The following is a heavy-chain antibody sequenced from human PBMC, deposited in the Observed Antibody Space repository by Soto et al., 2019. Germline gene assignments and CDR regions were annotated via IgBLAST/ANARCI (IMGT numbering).Heavy chain of an antibody. J-gene: IGHJ4*02. CDR2: VTYDSSEK. CDR1: GFSFFNYG. CDR3: GKAGGSELRYFDWPEVGV. Sequence: QVHVVESGGGVVQPGTSPRLSCTASGFSFFNYGFAWIRQAPGKGLEWVAVVTYDSSEKYYADSVKGRFTISRDNSKNTVYLQMDSLQHNDSALYYCGKAGGSELRYFDWPEVGVWGQGTLVTVSS. D-gene: IGHD3-9*01. V-gene: IGHV3-30*18.